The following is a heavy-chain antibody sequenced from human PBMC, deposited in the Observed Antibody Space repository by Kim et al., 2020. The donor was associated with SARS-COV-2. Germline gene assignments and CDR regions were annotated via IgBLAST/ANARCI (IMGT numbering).Heavy chain of an antibody. J-gene: IGHJ5*02. CDR2: IYYSGST. V-gene: IGHV4-31*03. Sequence: SETLSLTCTVSGGSISSGGYYWSWIRQHPGKGLEWIGYIYYSGSTYYNPSLKSRVTISVDTSKNQFSLKLSSVTAADTAVYYCARVMGITMIVVVTGSWFDPWGQGTLVTVSS. CDR1: GGSISSGGYY. CDR3: ARVMGITMIVVVTGSWFDP. D-gene: IGHD3-22*01.